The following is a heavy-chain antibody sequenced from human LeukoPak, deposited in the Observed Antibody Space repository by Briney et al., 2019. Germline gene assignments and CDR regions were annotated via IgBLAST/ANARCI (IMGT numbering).Heavy chain of an antibody. J-gene: IGHJ4*02. CDR3: ARGPRNILTGYYLPDY. CDR2: INHSGST. Sequence: SETLSLTCVVYGGSFSGYYWSWIRQPPGKGLEWIGEINHSGSTNYNPSLKSRVTISVDTSKNQFSLKLSSVTAADTAVYYCARGPRNILTGYYLPDYWGQGTLVTVSS. D-gene: IGHD3-9*01. CDR1: GGSFSGYY. V-gene: IGHV4-34*01.